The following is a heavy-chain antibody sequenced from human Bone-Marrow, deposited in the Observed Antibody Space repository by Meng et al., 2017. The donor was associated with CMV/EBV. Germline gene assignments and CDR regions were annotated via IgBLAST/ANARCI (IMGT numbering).Heavy chain of an antibody. CDR2: IRYDGSNK. CDR3: AKGFDARRYYYGMDV. V-gene: IGHV3-30*02. CDR1: GFTFSSYG. J-gene: IGHJ6*02. D-gene: IGHD6-6*01. Sequence: GESLKISCAASGFTFSSYGMHWVRQAPGKGLEWVAFIRYDGSNKYYADSVKGRFTISRDNSKNTLYLQMNSLRAEDTAVYYCAKGFDARRYYYGMDVWGQGTTVTVSS.